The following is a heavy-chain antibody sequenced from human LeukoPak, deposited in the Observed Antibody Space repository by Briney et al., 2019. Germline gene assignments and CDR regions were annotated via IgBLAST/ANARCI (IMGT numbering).Heavy chain of an antibody. CDR3: ARSNYDSTTFYYRLDL. J-gene: IGHJ5*02. D-gene: IGHD2/OR15-2a*01. CDR1: GFTFSSYW. Sequence: GGSLRLSCAASGFTFSSYWMHWVRQAPGKGPVWVSRVDVHGQGTAYADSVKGRFTISRDNAKNTLSLQMNSLSAEDTAVYYCARSNYDSTTFYYRLDLRGQGTLVTVSS. CDR2: VDVHGQGT. V-gene: IGHV3-74*01.